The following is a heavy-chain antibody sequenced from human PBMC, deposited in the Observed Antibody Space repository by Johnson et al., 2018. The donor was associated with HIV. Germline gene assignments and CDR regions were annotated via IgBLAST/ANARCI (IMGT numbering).Heavy chain of an antibody. CDR2: ISSSGSTI. D-gene: IGHD6-19*01. Sequence: QVQLVESGGGLVKPGGSLRLSCAASGFTFSDYYMSWIRQAPGKGLEWVSYISSSGSTIYYADSVKGRFTISRDNANYSLYLQMNSLRAEATALYYCARVVSVAVAGSRQGAVGAFDMWGQGTMVTVSS. V-gene: IGHV3-11*01. J-gene: IGHJ3*02. CDR3: ARVVSVAVAGSRQGAVGAFDM. CDR1: GFTFSDYY.